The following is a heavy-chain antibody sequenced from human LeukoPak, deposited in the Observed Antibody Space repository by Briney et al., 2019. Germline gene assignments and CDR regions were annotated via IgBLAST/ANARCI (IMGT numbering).Heavy chain of an antibody. D-gene: IGHD2-8*01. CDR1: GFTFSSYD. CDR3: ARQRGYCSSGVCRGWFDP. CDR2: IGTAGDT. J-gene: IGHJ5*02. Sequence: PGGSLRLSCAASGFTFSSYDMHWVRQATGKGLEWVSAIGTAGDTYYPGSVKGRFTISRENAKNSLYLQMNSLRAGDTAVYYCARQRGYCSSGVCRGWFDPWGQGTLVTVSS. V-gene: IGHV3-13*01.